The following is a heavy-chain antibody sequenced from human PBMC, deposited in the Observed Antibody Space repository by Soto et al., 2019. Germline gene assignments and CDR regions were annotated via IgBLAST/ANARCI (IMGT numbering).Heavy chain of an antibody. CDR1: GFTFSDYG. CDR3: AKDYRRLAQT. J-gene: IGHJ5*02. CDR2: ISGSGST. V-gene: IGHV3-23*01. D-gene: IGHD3-16*02. Sequence: EVQLLESGGGLEQPGGSLRLSCAASGFTFSDYGMSWVRQAPGKGLEWVSAISGSGSTFYAGSVKGRFTISRDNPKNTLYLQMNSLRVEDTAVYYCAKDYRRLAQTWGEGTLVTVSS.